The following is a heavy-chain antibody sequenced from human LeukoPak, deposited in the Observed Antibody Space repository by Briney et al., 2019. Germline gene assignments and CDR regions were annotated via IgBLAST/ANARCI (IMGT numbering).Heavy chain of an antibody. CDR2: IYYSGST. J-gene: IGHJ4*02. D-gene: IGHD3-16*01. CDR3: ARDQGGYFDY. V-gene: IGHV4-31*03. CDR1: GGSISSGGYY. Sequence: SQTLSLTCTVSGGSISSGGYYWSWIREHPGKGLEWIGYIYYSGSTYYNPSLKSRVTISVDTSKNQFSLKRSSVTAADTAVYYCARDQGGYFDYWGQGTLVTVSS.